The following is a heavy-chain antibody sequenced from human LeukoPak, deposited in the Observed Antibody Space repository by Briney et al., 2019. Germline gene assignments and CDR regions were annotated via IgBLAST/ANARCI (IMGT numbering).Heavy chain of an antibody. V-gene: IGHV3-23*01. Sequence: GRSLRLSCTASRFXFSDYGIHWVRQAPGKGLEWVSDISGSGGSTYYADSVKGWFSISRDNSKNTLYLQMNSLRAEDTAVYYCAKRVHTSSWYAAFDYWGQGTLVTVSS. CDR1: RFXFSDYG. CDR2: ISGSGGST. CDR3: AKRVHTSSWYAAFDY. D-gene: IGHD6-13*01. J-gene: IGHJ4*02.